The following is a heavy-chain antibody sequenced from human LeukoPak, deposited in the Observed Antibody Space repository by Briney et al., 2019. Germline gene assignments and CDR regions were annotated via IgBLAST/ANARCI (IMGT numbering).Heavy chain of an antibody. D-gene: IGHD3-22*01. J-gene: IGHJ5*02. V-gene: IGHV3-23*01. Sequence: GGSLRLSRAASGFTFSSYAMSWVRQAPRKGLEWVSAISGSGGSTYYADSVKGRFTISRDNSKNTLYLQMNSLRAEDTAVYYCAKSARAYYYDSSGNNWFDPWGQGTLVTVSS. CDR2: ISGSGGST. CDR1: GFTFSSYA. CDR3: AKSARAYYYDSSGNNWFDP.